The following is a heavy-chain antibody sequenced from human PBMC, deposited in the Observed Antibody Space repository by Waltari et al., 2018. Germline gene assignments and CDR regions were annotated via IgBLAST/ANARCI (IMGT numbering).Heavy chain of an antibody. CDR1: GGSISSHY. Sequence: QVQLQESGPGLVKPSETLSLTCTVSGGSISSHYWSWVRQPPGKGLEWIGYIYYSATTNYHPSLKSRVTISVDTSKNQFSLKLGSVTAADTAVYYCASHYSGLDYWGQGTLVTVSS. V-gene: IGHV4-59*11. CDR2: IYYSATT. J-gene: IGHJ4*02. D-gene: IGHD5-12*01. CDR3: ASHYSGLDY.